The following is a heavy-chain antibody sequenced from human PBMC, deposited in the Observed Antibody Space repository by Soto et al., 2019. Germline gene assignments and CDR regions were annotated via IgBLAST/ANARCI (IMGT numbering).Heavy chain of an antibody. CDR1: GGSISSYY. CDR3: ARDVRVVVADFYYYYYGMDV. Sequence: PSETLSLTCTVSGGSISSYYWSWIRQPPGKGLELIGYIYYSGSTNYNPSLKSRVTISVDTSKNQFSLKLSSVTAADTAVYYCARDVRVVVADFYYYYYGMDVWGQGTTVTVSS. J-gene: IGHJ6*02. D-gene: IGHD2-15*01. CDR2: IYYSGST. V-gene: IGHV4-59*01.